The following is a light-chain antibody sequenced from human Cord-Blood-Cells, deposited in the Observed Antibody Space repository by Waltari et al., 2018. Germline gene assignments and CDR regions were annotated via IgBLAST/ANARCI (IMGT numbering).Light chain of an antibody. V-gene: IGLV2-14*01. J-gene: IGLJ2*01. CDR1: SSDVGGYNY. Sequence: QSALTQPASASGSPGQSITISCTGTSSDVGGYNYVPWYQQHPGKAPKLMIYDVSKRPSGVSHRFSGSKSGNTASLTISGLQAEDEADYYCSSYTSSSTVVFGGGTKLTVL. CDR2: DVS. CDR3: SSYTSSSTVV.